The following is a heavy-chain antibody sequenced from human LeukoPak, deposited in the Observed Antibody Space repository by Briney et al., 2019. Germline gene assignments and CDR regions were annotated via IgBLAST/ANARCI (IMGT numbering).Heavy chain of an antibody. CDR1: GFTFSSYW. CDR3: AKDHESDGYPCLDH. D-gene: IGHD3-22*01. J-gene: IGHJ4*02. Sequence: GGSLRLSCAASGFTFSSYWMSWVRQAPGKGLEWVSTISASGPYYADAVRGRFTISRDNSRNTLSLQMDSLRAEDTAVYYCAKDHESDGYPCLDHWGLGTLVTVSS. CDR2: ISASGP. V-gene: IGHV3-23*01.